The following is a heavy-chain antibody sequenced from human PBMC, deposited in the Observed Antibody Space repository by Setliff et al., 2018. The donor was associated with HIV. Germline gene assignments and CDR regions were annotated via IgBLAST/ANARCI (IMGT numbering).Heavy chain of an antibody. J-gene: IGHJ4*02. CDR3: ARGYSSAFFHEFFDY. CDR2: IHNSGNT. D-gene: IGHD6-25*01. CDR1: GGSIGSGGYS. Sequence: SETLSLTCAVSGGSIGSGGYSWSWIRQTAGKGLEWIGRIHNSGNTNYNPSFMSRVSMSVDTSKSQFSLKLRSVTAADTAVYFCARGYSSAFFHEFFDYWGQGTLVTVSS. V-gene: IGHV4-61*02.